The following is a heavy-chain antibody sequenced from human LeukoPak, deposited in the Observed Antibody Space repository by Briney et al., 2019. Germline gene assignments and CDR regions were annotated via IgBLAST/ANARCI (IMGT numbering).Heavy chain of an antibody. J-gene: IGHJ4*02. CDR1: GYTFTSYG. CDR3: ARKSIFGVVIDFDY. V-gene: IGHV1-18*01. Sequence: ASVTVSFKASGYTFTSYGISWVRQAPGQGLEWMGWISAYNGNTNYAQKLQGRVTMTTDTSTSTAYIELRSLRSDDTAVYYCARKSIFGVVIDFDYWGQGTLVTVSS. D-gene: IGHD3-3*01. CDR2: ISAYNGNT.